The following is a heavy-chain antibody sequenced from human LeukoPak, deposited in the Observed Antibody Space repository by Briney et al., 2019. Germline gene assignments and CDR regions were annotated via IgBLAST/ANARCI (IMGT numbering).Heavy chain of an antibody. J-gene: IGHJ6*03. CDR2: IHYSGST. CDR3: ARVNYDFWSGSTYYMDV. D-gene: IGHD3-3*01. Sequence: SETLSLTCSVSGGSISSRAYHWGWIRQPPGKGLEWVGSIHYSGSTYYNLSLKSRVTIYVDKSKNQFSLKLSSVTAADTAVYYCARVNYDFWSGSTYYMDVWGKGTTVTVSS. CDR1: GGSISSRAYH. V-gene: IGHV4-39*07.